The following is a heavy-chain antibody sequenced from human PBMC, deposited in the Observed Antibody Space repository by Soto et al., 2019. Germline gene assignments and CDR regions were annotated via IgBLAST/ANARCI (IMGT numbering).Heavy chain of an antibody. V-gene: IGHV4-61*01. CDR3: ARRAETNGWNGFGADKYYFDF. CDR2: IYYNGGT. Sequence: SETLSLTCTVSGGYVGSGFYYWSWIRQPPGKGLEWIGYIYYNGGTNYNPSLKSRVTISLGTSRNQFSLKLNSVTAEDTAVYYCARRAETNGWNGFGADKYYFDFWGQGTLVTVSS. CDR1: GGYVGSGFYY. J-gene: IGHJ4*02. D-gene: IGHD1-1*01.